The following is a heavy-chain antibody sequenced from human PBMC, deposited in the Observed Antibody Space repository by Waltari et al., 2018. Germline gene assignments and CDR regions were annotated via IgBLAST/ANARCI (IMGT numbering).Heavy chain of an antibody. Sequence: EVQLLESGGGLVQPGGSLRLSCAASGFTFSSYAMSWVRQAPGKGLEWVSAISGSGGSTYYADSVKGRFTISRDNSKNTLYLQMNSLRAEDTAVYYCAKVRGFGPLRIPYYFDYWGQGTLVTVSS. CDR2: ISGSGGST. D-gene: IGHD3-10*01. V-gene: IGHV3-23*01. J-gene: IGHJ4*02. CDR3: AKVRGFGPLRIPYYFDY. CDR1: GFTFSSYA.